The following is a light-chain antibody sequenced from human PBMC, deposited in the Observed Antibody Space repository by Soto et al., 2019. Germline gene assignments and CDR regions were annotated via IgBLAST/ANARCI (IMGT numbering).Light chain of an antibody. J-gene: IGLJ1*01. CDR3: SSYTRSSSYV. CDR1: SSDIGAYSY. CDR2: DVS. V-gene: IGLV2-14*01. Sequence: QSVLTQPASVSGSPGQPITISCTGTSSDIGAYSYVSWYQQLPGKAPKLVIFDVSNRPSGVSDRFSGSKSGNTASLTISGLQPEDEADYYCSSYTRSSSYVFGTGTMVTVL.